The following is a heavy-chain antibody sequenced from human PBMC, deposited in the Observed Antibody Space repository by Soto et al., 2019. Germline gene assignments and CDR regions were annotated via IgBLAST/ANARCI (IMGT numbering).Heavy chain of an antibody. V-gene: IGHV2-5*02. CDR1: VFSLSTSGVG. J-gene: IGHJ4*02. D-gene: IGHD3-9*01. CDR3: ARIRGDILTGYYADY. CDR2: IYWDDDK. Sequence: SGPTLVNPTQTLTLTFTFSVFSLSTSGVGVGWIRQPPGKALECLALIYWDDDKRYSPSLKTRLTISKDTSKNQVVLTMTNMDPVDTATYYCARIRGDILTGYYADYWGQGTLVTVSS.